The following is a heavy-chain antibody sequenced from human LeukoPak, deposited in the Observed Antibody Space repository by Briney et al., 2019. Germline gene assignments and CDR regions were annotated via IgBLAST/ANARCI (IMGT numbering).Heavy chain of an antibody. CDR2: IYYSGST. D-gene: IGHD3-3*01. CDR3: ARAKYYDFWSGYSYYFDY. Sequence: SETLSLTCTVSGGSISSSSYSWGWIRQPPGKGLEWIGSIYYSGSTYYNPSLKSRVTISVDTSKNQFSLKLSSVTAADTAVYYCARAKYYDFWSGYSYYFDYWGQGTLVTVSS. J-gene: IGHJ4*02. CDR1: GGSISSSSYS. V-gene: IGHV4-39*01.